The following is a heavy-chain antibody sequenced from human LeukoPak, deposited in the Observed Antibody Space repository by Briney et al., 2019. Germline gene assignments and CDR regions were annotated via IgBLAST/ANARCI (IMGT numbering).Heavy chain of an antibody. V-gene: IGHV3-23*01. CDR3: AKDRYPAYPNWFDP. J-gene: IGHJ5*02. D-gene: IGHD3-16*01. Sequence: QASETLSLTCAVYGGSFSGYYWSWVRQAPGKGLEWVSAISGSGGSTYYADSVKGRFTISRDNSKNTLYLQMNSLRAEDTAVYYCAKDRYPAYPNWFDPWGQGTLVTVSS. CDR2: ISGSGGST. CDR1: GGSFSGYY.